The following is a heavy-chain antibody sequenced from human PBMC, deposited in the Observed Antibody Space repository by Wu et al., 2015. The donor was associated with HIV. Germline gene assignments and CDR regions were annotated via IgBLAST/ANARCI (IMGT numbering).Heavy chain of an antibody. CDR1: GYTFSAYY. V-gene: IGHV1-2*02. J-gene: IGHJ6*03. Sequence: AQMVQSGTEMKKSGASVKISCSTAGYTFSAYYIHWVRQAPGQGLEWMGWINPGSGDAKFAQTFQGRVTMTRDTATNTVNLILASVKPNDTATYYCARDWQFQVIFGDYYMDIWGNGTTVIVS. CDR2: INPGSGDA. CDR3: ARDWQFQVIFGDYYMDI. D-gene: IGHD3-3*02.